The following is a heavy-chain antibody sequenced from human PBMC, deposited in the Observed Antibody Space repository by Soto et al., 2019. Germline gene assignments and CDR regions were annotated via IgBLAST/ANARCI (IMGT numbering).Heavy chain of an antibody. J-gene: IGHJ4*02. CDR1: GVTFWSYS. V-gene: IGHV3-30-3*01. CDR2: ISYDGSNK. D-gene: IGHD6-19*01. CDR3: WIAVVAAPYFDY. Sequence: GGSLKLSCAASGVTFWSYSMHWVRQAPGKGLEWVAVISYDGSNKYYADSVKGRFTISRDNSKNTLYLQMNSLRAEDTAVYYCWIAVVAAPYFDYWGQGTLVTVSS.